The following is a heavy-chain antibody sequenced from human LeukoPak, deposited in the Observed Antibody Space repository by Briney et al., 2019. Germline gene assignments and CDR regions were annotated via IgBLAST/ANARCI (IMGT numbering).Heavy chain of an antibody. CDR2: IYYSGRT. Sequence: SETLSLTCTVAGGSISIIGHYWSWIRPHPGKGLEWIGYIYYSGRTYYNPSLKSRVTISVDTSKNQFSLKLSSVTAADTAVYYCARSTYYDYYMDVWGKGTTVTVSS. D-gene: IGHD3-16*01. J-gene: IGHJ6*03. CDR1: GGSISIIGHY. CDR3: ARSTYYDYYMDV. V-gene: IGHV4-31*03.